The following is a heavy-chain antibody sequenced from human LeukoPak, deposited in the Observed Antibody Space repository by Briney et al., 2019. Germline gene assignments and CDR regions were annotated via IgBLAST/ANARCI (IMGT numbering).Heavy chain of an antibody. D-gene: IGHD3-9*01. CDR3: AKGLRYFDWLYLDY. CDR2: ISGSGGST. V-gene: IGHV3-23*01. J-gene: IGHJ4*02. CDR1: GFTFSSYA. Sequence: GSLRLSCAAPGFTFSSYAMSWVRQAPGKGLEWVSAISGSGGSTYYADSVKGRFTISRDNSKNTLYLQMNSLRAEDTAVYYCAKGLRYFDWLYLDYWGQGTLVTVSS.